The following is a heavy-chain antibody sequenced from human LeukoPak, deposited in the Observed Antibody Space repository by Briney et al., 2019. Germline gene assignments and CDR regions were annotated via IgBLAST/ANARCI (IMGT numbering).Heavy chain of an antibody. V-gene: IGHV3-66*02. CDR3: ARVPHYYYYYMDV. Sequence: PGGSLRLSCAASGFTVSSNYMSCVRQAPGKRLEWVSVIYSGGSTYYADSVKGRFTISRDNSKNTLYLQMNSLRAEDTAVYDCARVPHYYYYYMDVWGKGTTVTVSS. CDR1: GFTVSSNY. CDR2: IYSGGST. J-gene: IGHJ6*03.